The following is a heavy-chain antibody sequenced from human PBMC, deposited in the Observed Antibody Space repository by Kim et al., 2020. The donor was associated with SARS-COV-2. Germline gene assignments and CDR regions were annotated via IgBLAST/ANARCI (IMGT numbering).Heavy chain of an antibody. CDR3: ARAVEMATMGFDY. Sequence: SETLSLTCTVSGGSISSGSYYWSWIRQPAGKGLEWIGRIYTSGSTNYNPSLKSRVTISVDTSKNQFSLKLSSVTAADTAVYYCARAVEMATMGFDYWGQGTLVTVSS. D-gene: IGHD5-12*01. CDR1: GGSISSGSYY. CDR2: IYTSGST. J-gene: IGHJ4*02. V-gene: IGHV4-61*02.